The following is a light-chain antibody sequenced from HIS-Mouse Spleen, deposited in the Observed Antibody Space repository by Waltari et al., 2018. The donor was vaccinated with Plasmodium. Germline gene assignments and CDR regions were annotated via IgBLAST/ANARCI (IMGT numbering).Light chain of an antibody. CDR3: QQYNNWPPYT. V-gene: IGKV3-15*01. Sequence: EIVMTQSPATLSVSPGERATLSCRASQSVSSNFAWYQQKPGQAPRPLIYGASTRATGIPARFSGSVSGTEFTLTISSMQSEDFAVYYCQQYNNWPPYTFGQGTKLEIK. CDR2: GAS. CDR1: QSVSSN. J-gene: IGKJ2*01.